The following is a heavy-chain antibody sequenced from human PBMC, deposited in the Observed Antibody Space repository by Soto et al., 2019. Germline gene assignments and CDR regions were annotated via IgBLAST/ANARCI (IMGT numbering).Heavy chain of an antibody. Sequence: GGSLRLSCAASGFTFSSYWMPWVRQAPGKGLVWVSRINRDGSSTTYADSVQGRFTISRDNAKNTLYLQMSSLRAEDTAVYYCVRSLDYYGSGSYYFDYWGQGA. CDR1: GFTFSSYW. D-gene: IGHD3-10*01. CDR2: INRDGSST. CDR3: VRSLDYYGSGSYYFDY. J-gene: IGHJ4*02. V-gene: IGHV3-74*01.